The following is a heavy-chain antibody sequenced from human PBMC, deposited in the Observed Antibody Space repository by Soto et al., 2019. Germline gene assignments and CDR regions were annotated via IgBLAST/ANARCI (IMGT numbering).Heavy chain of an antibody. CDR1: GFTFSSYA. CDR2: ISGSGGST. V-gene: IGHV3-23*01. CDR3: AKDIVLVRAARHEH. J-gene: IGHJ4*02. Sequence: GGSLRLSCAASGFTFSSYAMSWVRQAPGKGLEWVSAISGSGGSTYYADSVKGRFTISRDNSKNTLYLQMNSLRAEDTAVYYWAKDIVLVRAARHEHWGQRTLVT. D-gene: IGHD2-2*01.